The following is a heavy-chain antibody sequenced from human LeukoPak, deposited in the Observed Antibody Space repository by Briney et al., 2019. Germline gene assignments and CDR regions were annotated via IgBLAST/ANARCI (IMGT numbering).Heavy chain of an antibody. CDR1: GFTFSSYG. V-gene: IGHV3-33*01. CDR2: IWYDGSNK. CDR3: ARDLGSYDYVWGSYRYINVRDY. J-gene: IGHJ4*02. Sequence: GGSLRLSCAASGFTFSSYGMHWVRQAPGKGLEWVAVIWYDGSNKYYADSVKGRFTISRNNSKNTLYLQMNSLRAEDTAVYYCARDLGSYDYVWGSYRYINVRDYWGQGTLVTVSS. D-gene: IGHD3-16*02.